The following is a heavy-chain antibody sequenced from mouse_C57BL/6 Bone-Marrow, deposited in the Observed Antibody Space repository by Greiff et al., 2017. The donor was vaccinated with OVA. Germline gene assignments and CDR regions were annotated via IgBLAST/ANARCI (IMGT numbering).Heavy chain of an antibody. CDR3: VYYTDYFDY. J-gene: IGHJ2*01. D-gene: IGHD1-1*01. Sequence: QVQLQQSGAELMKPGASVKLSCKATGYTFTGYWIEWVKQRPGHGLEWIGEILPGSGSTNYNEKFKGKATFTADKSSNTAYMQHDSLTNEDAAIYFCVYYTDYFDYWGQGTTLTVSS. CDR1: GYTFTGYW. CDR2: ILPGSGST. V-gene: IGHV1-9*01.